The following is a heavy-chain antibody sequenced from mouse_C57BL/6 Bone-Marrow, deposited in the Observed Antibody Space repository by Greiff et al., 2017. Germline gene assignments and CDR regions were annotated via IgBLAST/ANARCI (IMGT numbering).Heavy chain of an antibody. J-gene: IGHJ4*01. Sequence: QVQLQQSGAELVRPGTSVKMSCKASGYTFTNYWIGWAQQRPGHGLEWIGDIYPGGGYTNYNEKFKGKATQTAAKSSSQAYMQFSSLTSEDSAIYYSARVGVITTVVDYYAMDYWGQGTSVTVSS. CDR1: GYTFTNYW. V-gene: IGHV1-63*01. D-gene: IGHD1-1*01. CDR3: ARVGVITTVVDYYAMDY. CDR2: IYPGGGYT.